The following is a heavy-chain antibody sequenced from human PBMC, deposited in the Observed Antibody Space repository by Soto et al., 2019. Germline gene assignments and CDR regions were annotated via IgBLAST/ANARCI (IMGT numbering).Heavy chain of an antibody. CDR1: GYTFSDYY. CDR2: IDPRNGGT. Sequence: ASVKVSCKASGYTFSDYYIHWVRQAPGQGLEWMGWIDPRNGGTKYAQKFQDSFSMTTDTSTSTASMELRRLRSDDTAVFFCARGRYRNVIHAWGQGTLVTVGS. J-gene: IGHJ4*02. D-gene: IGHD2-2*01. V-gene: IGHV1-2*02. CDR3: ARGRYRNVIHA.